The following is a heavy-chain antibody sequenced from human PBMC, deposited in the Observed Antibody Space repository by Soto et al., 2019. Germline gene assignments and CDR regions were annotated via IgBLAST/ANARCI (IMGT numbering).Heavy chain of an antibody. D-gene: IGHD2-21*01. Sequence: ASVKVSCKASGYTFTSYAIHWVRKAPGQSPEWMGWINADNGDTKYSQKFQGRVTITRDTSASTAYMALTSLRSDDTAVYCCWVTVIAEYDQWGQGTQVTVSS. CDR2: INADNGDT. CDR1: GYTFTSYA. CDR3: WVTVIAEYDQ. V-gene: IGHV1-3*01. J-gene: IGHJ4*02.